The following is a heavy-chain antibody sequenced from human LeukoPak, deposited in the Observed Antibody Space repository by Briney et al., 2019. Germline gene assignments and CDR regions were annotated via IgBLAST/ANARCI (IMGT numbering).Heavy chain of an antibody. Sequence: GGSLRLSCAASGFTFDDYAMHWVRQAPGKGLEWVSGISWNSGSIGYADSVKGRFTISRDNAKNSLYLQMNSLKTEDTAVYYCTTSVPAADFDIWGQGTMVTVSS. D-gene: IGHD2-2*01. CDR3: TTSVPAADFDI. J-gene: IGHJ3*02. CDR2: ISWNSGSI. CDR1: GFTFDDYA. V-gene: IGHV3-9*01.